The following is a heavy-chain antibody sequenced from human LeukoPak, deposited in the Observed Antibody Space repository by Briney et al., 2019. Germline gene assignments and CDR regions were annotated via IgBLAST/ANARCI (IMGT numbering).Heavy chain of an antibody. Sequence: GASVKVSCKASGYTFTSYYMHWVRQAPGQGLEWMGGIIPIFGTANYAQKFQGRVTITADESTSTAYMELSSLRSEDTAVYYCARSIRSPHDYWGQGTLVTVSS. V-gene: IGHV1-69*13. D-gene: IGHD3-3*02. CDR2: IIPIFGTA. CDR1: GYTFTSYY. CDR3: ARSIRSPHDY. J-gene: IGHJ4*02.